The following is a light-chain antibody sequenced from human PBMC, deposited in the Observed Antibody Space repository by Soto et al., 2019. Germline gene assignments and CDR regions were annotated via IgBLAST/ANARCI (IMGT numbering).Light chain of an antibody. J-gene: IGKJ1*01. CDR3: QHYGSSPR. CDR2: GAS. V-gene: IGKV3-15*01. Sequence: EIVMTQSPATLSVSPGERATLSCRASQSVSSNLAWYQQKPGQAPRLLIYGASTRATGIPARFSGSGSGTDFTLTISRLEPEDFAVYYCQHYGSSPRFGQGTKGDIK. CDR1: QSVSSN.